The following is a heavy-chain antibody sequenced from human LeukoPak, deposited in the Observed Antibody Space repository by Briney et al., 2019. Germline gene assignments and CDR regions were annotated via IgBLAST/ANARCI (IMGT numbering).Heavy chain of an antibody. Sequence: GGSLRLSCAASGFTFSSYSMNWVRQAPGKGLEWVSCISSSSSTIYYADSVKGRFTISRDNAKNSLYLQMNSLRAEDTAVYYCARDFDYWGQGTLVTVSS. V-gene: IGHV3-48*01. CDR3: ARDFDY. J-gene: IGHJ4*02. CDR2: ISSSSSTI. CDR1: GFTFSSYS.